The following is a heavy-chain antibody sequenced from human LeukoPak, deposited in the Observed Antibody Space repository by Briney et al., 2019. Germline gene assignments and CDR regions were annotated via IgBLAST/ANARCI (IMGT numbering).Heavy chain of an antibody. D-gene: IGHD6-19*01. CDR3: ARELAVTGTIDY. CDR1: GDSISSSNW. Sequence: SETLSLTCAVSGDSISSSNWWSWVRQPPGKGLEGIGEIYHSGSANYNPSLRSRSTISVDKSKNQFSLKLSSVTAADTAVYYCARELAVTGTIDYGGQETLVTVSS. CDR2: IYHSGSA. V-gene: IGHV4-4*02. J-gene: IGHJ4*02.